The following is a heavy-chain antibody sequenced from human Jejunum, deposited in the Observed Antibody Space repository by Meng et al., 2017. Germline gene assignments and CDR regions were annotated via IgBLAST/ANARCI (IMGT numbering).Heavy chain of an antibody. CDR1: GGSVSRAGYQ. D-gene: IGHD1-26*01. CDR3: ARDHMGSLDY. CDR2: AST. V-gene: IGHV4-61*08. J-gene: IGHJ4*02. Sequence: QVELQVSGPGLVRPSETHSLSCTVSGGSVSRAGYQWGWIRQPPGKGPEWIGYASTNYNPSLKSRVTISLDTSRNQFSLSLSSVTAADTAVYYCARDHMGSLDYWGQGILVTVSS.